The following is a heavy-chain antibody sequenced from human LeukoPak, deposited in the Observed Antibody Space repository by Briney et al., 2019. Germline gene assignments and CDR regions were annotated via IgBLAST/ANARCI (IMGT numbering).Heavy chain of an antibody. CDR2: IWYDGSNK. Sequence: GGSLRLSCAASGFTFSSYGMRWVRQAPGKGLEWVAVIWYDGSNKYYADSVKGRFTISRDNSKNTLYLQMNSLRAEDTAVYYCAGMGAQFSIDYWGQGTLVTVSS. J-gene: IGHJ4*02. CDR1: GFTFSSYG. D-gene: IGHD1-26*01. CDR3: AGMGAQFSIDY. V-gene: IGHV3-33*01.